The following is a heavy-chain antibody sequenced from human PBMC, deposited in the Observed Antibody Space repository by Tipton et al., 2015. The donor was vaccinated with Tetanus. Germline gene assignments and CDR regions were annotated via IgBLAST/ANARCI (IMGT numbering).Heavy chain of an antibody. CDR2: IAYDGRNN. Sequence: SLRLSCVAAESTFSDFGMHWVRQAPGRGLEWVAVIAYDGRNNFYADSVKGRFTISRDNSKNTVFLEMNRLRVEDAAVYYCVKGAKRFDSSGFYLGYYGMDVWGQGTTVTVSS. CDR1: ESTFSDFG. V-gene: IGHV3-30*18. D-gene: IGHD3-22*01. J-gene: IGHJ6*02. CDR3: VKGAKRFDSSGFYLGYYGMDV.